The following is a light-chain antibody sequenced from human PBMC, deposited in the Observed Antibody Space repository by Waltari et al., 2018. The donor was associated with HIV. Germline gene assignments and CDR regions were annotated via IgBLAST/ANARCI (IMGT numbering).Light chain of an antibody. V-gene: IGLV2-23*02. CDR2: CVT. J-gene: IGLJ3*02. CDR1: STDVGNYNL. CDR3: CAFAGANTWV. Sequence: QSALTQPASVSGSPGQSITISCSGTSTDVGNYNLVSWYQQHPARAPELIIYCVTKWPSGVSHRCSGSKSGNTASLTISGLQADDEADYYCCAFAGANTWVFGGGTTLIVL.